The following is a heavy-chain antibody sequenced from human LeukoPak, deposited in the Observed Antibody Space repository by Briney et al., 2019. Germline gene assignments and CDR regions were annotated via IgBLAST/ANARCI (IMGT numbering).Heavy chain of an antibody. J-gene: IGHJ5*02. CDR2: IIPIFGTA. CDR1: GGTFSSYA. D-gene: IGHD2-15*01. V-gene: IGHV1-69*13. Sequence: SVKVSCKASGGTFSSYAISWVRQAPGQGLEWMGGIIPIFGTANYAQKFQGRVTITADESTSTAYMELSSLRSEDTAVYYCARDGPCSGGSCYSYWFDPWGQGTLVTVS. CDR3: ARDGPCSGGSCYSYWFDP.